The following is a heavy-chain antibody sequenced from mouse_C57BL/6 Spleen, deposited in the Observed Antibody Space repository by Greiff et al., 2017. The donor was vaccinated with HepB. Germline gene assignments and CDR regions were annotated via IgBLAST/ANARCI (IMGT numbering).Heavy chain of an antibody. CDR1: GYTFTSYW. CDR2: IYPSDSET. D-gene: IGHD2-5*01. Sequence: VQLQQPGAELVRPGSSVKLSCKASGYTFTSYWMDWVKQRPGQGLEWIGNIYPSDSETHYNQKFKDKATLTVDKSSSTAYMQLSSLTSEDSAVYYCARAIVTAYYFGCWGTGTTVTVSS. CDR3: ARAIVTAYYFGC. J-gene: IGHJ2*01. V-gene: IGHV1-61*01.